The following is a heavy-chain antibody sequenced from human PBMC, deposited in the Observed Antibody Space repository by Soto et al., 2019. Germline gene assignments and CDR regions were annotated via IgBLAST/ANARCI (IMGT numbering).Heavy chain of an antibody. J-gene: IGHJ4*02. CDR3: ARVPDY. CDR1: GGSINYYF. Sequence: SETLSLTCTVSGGSINYYFWSWIRQPPGKELEWIAYISYSGLTHYSPSLESRATISVDTSKNQFSLKLSSVTAADTAVYYCARVPDYWGQGILVTVSS. V-gene: IGHV4-59*12. CDR2: ISYSGLT. D-gene: IGHD2-2*01.